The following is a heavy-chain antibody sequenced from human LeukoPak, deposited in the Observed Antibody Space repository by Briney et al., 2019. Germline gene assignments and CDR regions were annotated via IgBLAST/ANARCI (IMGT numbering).Heavy chain of an antibody. Sequence: GGSLRLSCAASAFSFSSVYMSWVRQAPGKGLEWVGRIKSKTEGGTADYAAPVKGRFSISRDDSINTVYLEMNSLKTEDTAVYYCTTYRSYSDYWGQGALVTVSS. V-gene: IGHV3-15*01. J-gene: IGHJ4*02. D-gene: IGHD1-14*01. CDR3: TTYRSYSDY. CDR2: IKSKTEGGTA. CDR1: AFSFSSVY.